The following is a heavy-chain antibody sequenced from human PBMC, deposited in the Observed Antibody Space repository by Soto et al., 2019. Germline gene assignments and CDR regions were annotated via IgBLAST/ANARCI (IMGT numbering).Heavy chain of an antibody. CDR1: GDSISKSGHY. J-gene: IGHJ5*01. Sequence: PSETLSLTCTVSGDSISKSGHYWGWIRQPPGKGLQFIASVYHNGGAHYNSSLKSRVTISVDTANNQVSLRMRSLTAADTAFYYCGRVVEGATRHTDPDSWGQGILVTVSS. CDR3: GRVVEGATRHTDPDS. D-gene: IGHD2-21*01. CDR2: VYHNGGA. V-gene: IGHV4-39*01.